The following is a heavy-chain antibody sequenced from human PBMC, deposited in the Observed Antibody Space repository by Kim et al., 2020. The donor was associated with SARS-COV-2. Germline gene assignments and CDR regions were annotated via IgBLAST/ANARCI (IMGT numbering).Heavy chain of an antibody. D-gene: IGHD3-9*01. Sequence: YAAPVKVRFTISRDDSKNTLYLQMNSLKTEDTAVYYCTTKYYDILTGYDYWGQGTLVTVSS. V-gene: IGHV3-15*01. J-gene: IGHJ4*02. CDR3: TTKYYDILTGYDY.